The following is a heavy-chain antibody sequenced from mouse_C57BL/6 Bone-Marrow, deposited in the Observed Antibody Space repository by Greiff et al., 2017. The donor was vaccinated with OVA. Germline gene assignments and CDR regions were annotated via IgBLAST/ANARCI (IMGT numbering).Heavy chain of an antibody. CDR2: IDPSDSYT. D-gene: IGHD2-2*01. J-gene: IGHJ4*01. V-gene: IGHV1-69*01. CDR1: GYTFTSYW. Sequence: QVQLQQPGAELVMPGASVKLSCKASGYTFTSYWMHWVKQRPGQGLEWIGEIDPSDSYTNYTQKFKGKSTLTVDKSSSTAYMQLSSLTSEDSAVYYCARVRTMVTRGMDYWGQGTSVTVSS. CDR3: ARVRTMVTRGMDY.